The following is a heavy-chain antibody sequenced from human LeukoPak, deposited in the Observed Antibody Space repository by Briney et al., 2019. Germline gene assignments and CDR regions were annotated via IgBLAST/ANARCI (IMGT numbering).Heavy chain of an antibody. J-gene: IGHJ5*02. V-gene: IGHV4-59*01. D-gene: IGHD6-13*01. CDR3: ARLAXAGKFDP. CDR2: IYYSGST. CDR1: GGSISSYY. Sequence: PSETLSLTCTVSGGSISSYYWSWIRQPPGKGLEWIGYIYYSGSTNYNPSLKSRVTISVDTSKNQFSLKLSSVTAADTAVYYCARLAXAGKFDPWGQGTLVTVS.